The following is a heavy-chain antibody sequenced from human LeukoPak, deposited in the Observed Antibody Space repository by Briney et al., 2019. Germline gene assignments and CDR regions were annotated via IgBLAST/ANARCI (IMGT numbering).Heavy chain of an antibody. Sequence: SETLSLTCAVYGGSFSGYYWSWIRQPPGEGLEWIGEINHSGSTNYNPPLKSRVTISVDTSKNQFSLKLSSVTAADTAVYYCASVDCSGGSCYYFDYWGQGTLVTVSS. CDR2: INHSGST. V-gene: IGHV4-34*01. CDR3: ASVDCSGGSCYYFDY. CDR1: GGSFSGYY. J-gene: IGHJ4*02. D-gene: IGHD2-15*01.